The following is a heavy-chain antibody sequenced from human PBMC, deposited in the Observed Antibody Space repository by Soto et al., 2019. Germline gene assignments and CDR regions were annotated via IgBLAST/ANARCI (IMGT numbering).Heavy chain of an antibody. CDR3: AAFGVNFDH. CDR1: GFTFTSSA. J-gene: IGHJ4*02. CDR2: IGVGSGNR. V-gene: IGHV1-58*01. Sequence: QMQLVQSGPEVKKPGTSVKVSCKASGFTFTSSAVQWVRQARGQRLEWIGWIGVGSGNRHYAQKFQERVTITRDMSTNTAYMELSSLRSEDTAVYYCAAFGVNFDHWGQGTLVTVSS. D-gene: IGHD3-3*01.